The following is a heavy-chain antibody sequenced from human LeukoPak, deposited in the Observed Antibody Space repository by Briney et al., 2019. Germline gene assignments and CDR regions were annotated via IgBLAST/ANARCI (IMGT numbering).Heavy chain of an antibody. D-gene: IGHD5-12*01. CDR1: GFTFDDYA. CDR3: VKDIVATIHTISGGN. V-gene: IGHV3-9*01. CDR2: ISWNGGDI. Sequence: GGSLRLSCAASGFTFDDYAMHWVRQAPGKGLEWVSGISWNGGDIGYADSVKGRFTISRDNAKNSLYLQMNSLRPEGTALYYCVKDIVATIHTISGGNWGRGALVTVSS. J-gene: IGHJ4*02.